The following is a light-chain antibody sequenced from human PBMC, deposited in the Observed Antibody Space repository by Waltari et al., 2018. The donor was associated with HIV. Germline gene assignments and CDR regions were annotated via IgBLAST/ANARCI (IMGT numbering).Light chain of an antibody. CDR2: DIN. J-gene: IGLJ2*01. V-gene: IGLV2-14*03. CDR1: STDSRFYQY. CDR3: ASNRLDYTLI. Sequence: QSALTQPASVSGFLGQSINISCPGISTDSRFYQYVSWYQQYPGKIPRLIIFDINNRPSGVSVHFSGSRSGNSASLTFSGLQSGDEAHYYCASNRLDYTLIFGGGTKLTVL.